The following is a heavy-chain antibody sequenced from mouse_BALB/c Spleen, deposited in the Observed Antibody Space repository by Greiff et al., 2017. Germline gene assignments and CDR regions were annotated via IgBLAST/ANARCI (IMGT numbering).Heavy chain of an antibody. CDR3: AREGGLAMDY. CDR2: ISSGSSTI. D-gene: IGHD1-1*02. Sequence: EVQGVESGGGLVQPGGSRKLSCAASGFTFSSFGMHWVRQAPEKGLEWVAYISSGSSTIYYADTVKGRFTISRDNPKNTLFLQMTSLRSEDTAMYYCAREGGLAMDYWGQGTSVTVSS. V-gene: IGHV5-17*02. CDR1: GFTFSSFG. J-gene: IGHJ4*01.